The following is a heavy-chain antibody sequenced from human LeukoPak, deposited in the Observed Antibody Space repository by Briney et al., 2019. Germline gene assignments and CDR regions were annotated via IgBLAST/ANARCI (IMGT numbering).Heavy chain of an antibody. V-gene: IGHV1-69*04. D-gene: IGHD3-22*01. Sequence: ASVKVSCKASGGTFTSYAISWVRQAPGQGLEWMGRIIPIFGIANYAQKFQGRLTITTDKSTSTAYMELSSLRTEDTAVYYCARGREYYYDSSGYFFDYWGQGTLVPVSS. CDR1: GGTFTSYA. CDR3: ARGREYYYDSSGYFFDY. J-gene: IGHJ4*02. CDR2: IIPIFGIA.